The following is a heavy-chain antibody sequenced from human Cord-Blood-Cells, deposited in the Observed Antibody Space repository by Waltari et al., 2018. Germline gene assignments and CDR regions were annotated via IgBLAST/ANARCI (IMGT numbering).Heavy chain of an antibody. Sequence: QVQLVESGGGVVQPGRSLRLSCAASGFPFSSYAMHWVRQAPGKGLEWVAVISYDGSNKYYADSVKGRFTISRDNSKNTLYLQMNSLRAEDTAVYYCARDSTSGGDYWGQGTLVTVSS. J-gene: IGHJ4*02. CDR1: GFPFSSYA. V-gene: IGHV3-30-3*01. CDR3: ARDSTSGGDY. D-gene: IGHD2-2*01. CDR2: ISYDGSNK.